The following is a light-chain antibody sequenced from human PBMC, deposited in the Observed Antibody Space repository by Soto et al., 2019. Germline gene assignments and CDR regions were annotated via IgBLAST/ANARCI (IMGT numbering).Light chain of an antibody. Sequence: QSALTQPRSVSGSLGQSVTVSCTGTSSDVGGHNHVSWYQQHPGKVPKLMISDVNKRPSGVPDRFTGSKSGNTASLTISGLQAEDEADYYCCSFVGRIFVFGTRTKVTVL. V-gene: IGLV2-11*01. CDR3: CSFVGRIFV. CDR2: DVN. J-gene: IGLJ1*01. CDR1: SSDVGGHNH.